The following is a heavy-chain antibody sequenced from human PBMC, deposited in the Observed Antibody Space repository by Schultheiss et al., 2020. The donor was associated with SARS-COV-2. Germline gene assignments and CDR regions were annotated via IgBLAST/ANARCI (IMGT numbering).Heavy chain of an antibody. Sequence: SETLSLTCTVSDGSVSSSDYYWGWIRQPPGKGLEWIGSVFYSGRAYYNPALKSRVTISLDTPKSQFSLKLSSVTAADTAVYYCARGSGILYYYYGMDVWGQGTTVTVSS. CDR1: DGSVSSSDYY. V-gene: IGHV4-39*07. CDR2: VFYSGRA. J-gene: IGHJ6*02. D-gene: IGHD2-15*01. CDR3: ARGSGILYYYYGMDV.